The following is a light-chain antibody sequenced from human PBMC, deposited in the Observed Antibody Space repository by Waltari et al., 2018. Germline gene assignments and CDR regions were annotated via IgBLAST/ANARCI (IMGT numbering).Light chain of an antibody. J-gene: IGLJ3*02. CDR2: DNN. V-gene: IGLV1-51*01. CDR3: KTWNPTLSAVV. Sequence: QSALTQPPSVSAAPGQKVTISCSGRSSDIGVSFVSWYQHLPGIAPKLLIYDNNERPSGIPDRFSGSKSGTSATLAITGLQTGDEADYYCKTWNPTLSAVVFGGGTKLTVL. CDR1: SSDIGVSF.